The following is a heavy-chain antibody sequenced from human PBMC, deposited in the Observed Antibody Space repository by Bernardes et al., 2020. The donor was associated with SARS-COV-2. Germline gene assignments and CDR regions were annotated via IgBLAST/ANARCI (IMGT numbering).Heavy chain of an antibody. D-gene: IGHD3-22*01. V-gene: IGHV4-34*01. CDR1: GGSFRGYH. J-gene: IGHJ4*02. CDR2: INHSGSA. CDR3: ARGRVNDNSGYHYKGPFAD. Sequence: SETLSLTCAVSGGSFRGYHWIWIRQSRGKGLEWIGEINHSGSATYNPSLKSRVTMSVDTSKNQFSLKLSSVNAADTAVYYCARGRVNDNSGYHYKGPFADWGQGDLVTVST.